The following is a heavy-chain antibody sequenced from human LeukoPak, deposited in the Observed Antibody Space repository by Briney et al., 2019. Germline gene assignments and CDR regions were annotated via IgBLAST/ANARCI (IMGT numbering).Heavy chain of an antibody. CDR1: GFTFSTFG. CDR3: AKDRGYDLGPDY. Sequence: PGGSLRLSCAASGFTFSTFGMHWVRQAPGKGLEWVAVISYDGSNKYYPDSVKGRFTISRDNSKNTLYLQMNNLRAEDTAVYYCAKDRGYDLGPDYWGQGTLVTVSS. CDR2: ISYDGSNK. D-gene: IGHD5-12*01. V-gene: IGHV3-30*18. J-gene: IGHJ4*02.